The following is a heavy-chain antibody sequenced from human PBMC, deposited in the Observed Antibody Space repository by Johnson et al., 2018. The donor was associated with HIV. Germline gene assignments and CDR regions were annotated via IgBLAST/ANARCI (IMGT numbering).Heavy chain of an antibody. CDR3: ARGREGGNYQGGAFDI. D-gene: IGHD1-26*01. Sequence: QVQLVESGGGLVQPGGSLRLSCTASGFPFSSYGMHWVRQAPGKGLEWVAFIWYDGSNKFYADFVKGRFTISRDNSKNTLYLQMNSLRAEDTAVYYCARGREGGNYQGGAFDIWGQGTMVTVSS. CDR1: GFPFSSYG. J-gene: IGHJ3*02. V-gene: IGHV3-30*02. CDR2: IWYDGSNK.